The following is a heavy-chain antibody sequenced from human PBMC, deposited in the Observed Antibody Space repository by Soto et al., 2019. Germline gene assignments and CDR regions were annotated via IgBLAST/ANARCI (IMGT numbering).Heavy chain of an antibody. CDR3: AKAGTHSYSDC. J-gene: IGHJ4*02. Sequence: PGGSLRLSCAASGFTFSSYGMHWVRQAPGKGLEWVAVISYDGSNKCYADSVKGRFTISRDNSKNTLYLQMNSLRAEDTAVYYCAKAGTHSYSDCWGQGTLVTVSS. CDR1: GFTFSSYG. CDR2: ISYDGSNK. D-gene: IGHD1-1*01. V-gene: IGHV3-30*18.